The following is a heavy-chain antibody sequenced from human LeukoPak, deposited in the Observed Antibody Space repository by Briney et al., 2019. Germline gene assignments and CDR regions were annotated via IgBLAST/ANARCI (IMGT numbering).Heavy chain of an antibody. J-gene: IGHJ6*03. CDR3: ARDGTPNYGSGWVYMDV. D-gene: IGHD6-19*01. CDR1: GFTFSSYS. V-gene: IGHV3-48*04. Sequence: GGSLRLSCVVSGFTFSSYSINWVRQAPGNGLEWFSYIGSSDSTTHYADSVKGRFTISRDNAKNSLYLQMNSLRVEDTAVYYCARDGTPNYGSGWVYMDVWGEGTTVTISS. CDR2: IGSSDSTT.